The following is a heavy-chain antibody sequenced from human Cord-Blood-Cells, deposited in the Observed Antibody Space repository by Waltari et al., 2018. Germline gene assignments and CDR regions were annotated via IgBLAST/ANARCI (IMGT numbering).Heavy chain of an antibody. Sequence: QVQLVQSGAGVKKPGASVKVSCKASGYTFTSYDINWVRQATGQGREWMGWMNPNIGTTGYAQKFQGRGTITRNTAISTAYMGLSSLRSEDTGVYYCVCGRYFDLWGRGTLVTVSS. CDR1: GYTFTSYD. CDR2: MNPNIGTT. V-gene: IGHV1-8*03. CDR3: VCGRYFDL. J-gene: IGHJ2*01.